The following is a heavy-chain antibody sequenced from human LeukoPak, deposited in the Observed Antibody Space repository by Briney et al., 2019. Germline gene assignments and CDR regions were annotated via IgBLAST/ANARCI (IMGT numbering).Heavy chain of an antibody. CDR3: VRGGIRVSGIDAFDI. CDR2: IGIADDT. CDR1: GFTYSNYD. D-gene: IGHD5/OR15-5a*01. Sequence: GGSLRLSCAASGFTYSNYDMHWVRQGSGGGLEWVSAIGIADDTHYADSVKGRFTISRENARNSLYLQINSLRDGDTAVYYCVRGGIRVSGIDAFDIWGQGTVVTVSS. V-gene: IGHV3-13*01. J-gene: IGHJ3*02.